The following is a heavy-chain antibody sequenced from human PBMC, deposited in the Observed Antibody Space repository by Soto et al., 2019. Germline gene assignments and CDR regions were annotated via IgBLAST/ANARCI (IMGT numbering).Heavy chain of an antibody. Sequence: ASVKVSCKASGYTFTSYAMHWVRQAPGQRLEWMGWINAGNGNTKYSQKFQGRVTITRDTSASTAYMELSSLRSEDTAVYYCARERITIFGVVTFSWFDPWGQGTLVTVSS. J-gene: IGHJ5*02. D-gene: IGHD3-3*01. CDR3: ARERITIFGVVTFSWFDP. CDR1: GYTFTSYA. V-gene: IGHV1-3*01. CDR2: INAGNGNT.